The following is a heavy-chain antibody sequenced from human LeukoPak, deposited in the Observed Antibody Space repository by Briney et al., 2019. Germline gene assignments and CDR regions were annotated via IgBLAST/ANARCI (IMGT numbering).Heavy chain of an antibody. Sequence: QPGGSLRLSCAASGFTFSSYAMNWVRQAPGRGLEWVSIISGSGAGTYNADSVKGRFTISRDNSDNTLYLQMDSLGGEDTAVYYCTKSVMGYCSSTSCYFDYWGQGTLVTVSS. CDR3: TKSVMGYCSSTSCYFDY. V-gene: IGHV3-23*01. CDR1: GFTFSSYA. J-gene: IGHJ4*02. CDR2: ISGSGAGT. D-gene: IGHD2-2*01.